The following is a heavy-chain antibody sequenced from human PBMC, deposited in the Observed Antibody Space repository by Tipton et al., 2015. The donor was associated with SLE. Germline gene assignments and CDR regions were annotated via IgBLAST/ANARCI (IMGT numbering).Heavy chain of an antibody. V-gene: IGHV4-31*11. CDR2: IYYSGST. CDR3: AREDYYDSSGYFDY. D-gene: IGHD3-22*01. CDR1: GYSISSGYY. J-gene: IGHJ4*02. Sequence: TLSLTCAVSGYSISSGYYWSWIRQHSGKGLEWIGYIYYSGSTYYNPPLKSRVTISVDTSKNQFSLKLSSVTAADTAVYYCAREDYYDSSGYFDYWGQGTLVTVSS.